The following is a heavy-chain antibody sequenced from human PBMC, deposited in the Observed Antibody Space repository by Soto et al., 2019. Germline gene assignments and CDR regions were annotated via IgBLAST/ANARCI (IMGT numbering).Heavy chain of an antibody. CDR2: INPNSGGT. Sequence: ASVKVSCKASGYTFTGYYMHWVRQAPGQGLEWMGWINPNSGGTNYAQKFQGWVTMTRDTSISTAYMELSRLRSDDTAVYYCARDLRPGYSGYGRWDYYFDYWGQGTLVTVSS. D-gene: IGHD5-12*01. V-gene: IGHV1-2*04. CDR3: ARDLRPGYSGYGRWDYYFDY. CDR1: GYTFTGYY. J-gene: IGHJ4*02.